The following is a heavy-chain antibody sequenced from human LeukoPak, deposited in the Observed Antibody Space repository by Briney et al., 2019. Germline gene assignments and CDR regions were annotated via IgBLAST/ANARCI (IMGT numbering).Heavy chain of an antibody. CDR1: GFTFSSYA. J-gene: IGHJ4*02. D-gene: IGHD6-13*01. CDR2: ISYDGSKK. V-gene: IGHV3-30*09. Sequence: AGGSLRLSCAASGFTFSSYAMHWVRQSPGKGLERVAVISYDGSKKYYADSVKGRFAISRDNSKNTLFLQMNSLRADDTAVYYCASAAIAAADLYSEYWGQGTLVTVSS. CDR3: ASAAIAAADLYSEY.